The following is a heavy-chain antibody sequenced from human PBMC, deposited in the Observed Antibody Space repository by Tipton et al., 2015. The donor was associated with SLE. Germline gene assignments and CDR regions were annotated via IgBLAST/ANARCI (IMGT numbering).Heavy chain of an antibody. CDR3: ARVGSGWYTSAFDI. CDR1: GGSISSGDYY. J-gene: IGHJ3*02. V-gene: IGHV4-30-4*01. CDR2: IYYSGST. Sequence: TLSLTCTVSGGSISSGDYYWSWIRQPPGKGLEWIGSIYYSGSTYYNPSLKSRVTISVDTSKNQFSLKLSSVTAADTAVYYCARVGSGWYTSAFDIWGQGTMVTVSS. D-gene: IGHD6-19*01.